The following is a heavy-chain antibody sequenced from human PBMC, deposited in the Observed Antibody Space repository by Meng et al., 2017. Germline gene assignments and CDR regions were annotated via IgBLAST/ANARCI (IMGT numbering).Heavy chain of an antibody. J-gene: IGHJ3*02. CDR3: ARSWGDTYYYDSSGYYHQGRAAFDI. V-gene: IGHV3-33*01. CDR1: GFTFSSYG. Sequence: GESLKISCAASGFTFSSYGMHWVRQAPGKGLEWVAVIWYDGSNKYYADSVKGRFTISRDNSKNTLYLQMNSLRAEDTAVYYCARSWGDTYYYDSSGYYHQGRAAFDIWGQGTMVTVSS. D-gene: IGHD3-22*01. CDR2: IWYDGSNK.